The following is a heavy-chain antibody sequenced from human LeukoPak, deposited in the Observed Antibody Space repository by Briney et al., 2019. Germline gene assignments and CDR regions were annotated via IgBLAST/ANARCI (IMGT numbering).Heavy chain of an antibody. D-gene: IGHD6-19*01. CDR1: GGSFSGYY. CDR3: AGGIAVAGPPDC. J-gene: IGHJ4*02. Sequence: SETLSLTCAVYGGSFSGYYWSWIRQPPGKGLEWIGEINHSGSTNYNPSLKSRVTISVDTSKNQFSLKLSSVTAADTAVYYCAGGIAVAGPPDCWGQGTLVTVSS. CDR2: INHSGST. V-gene: IGHV4-34*01.